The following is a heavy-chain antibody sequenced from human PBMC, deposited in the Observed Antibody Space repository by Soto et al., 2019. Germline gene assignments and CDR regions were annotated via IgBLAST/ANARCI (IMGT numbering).Heavy chain of an antibody. Sequence: VGSLRLSCTASGFTFSSFEMNWVRQGPGKGLEWVSYTSSSGATIYYADSVKGRFTISRDNAKNSLYLQMNSLRVEDTAVYYCARVGVGSLDAFDIWGQGTMVTVSS. V-gene: IGHV3-48*03. CDR3: ARVGVGSLDAFDI. D-gene: IGHD1-26*01. CDR1: GFTFSSFE. J-gene: IGHJ3*02. CDR2: TSSSGATI.